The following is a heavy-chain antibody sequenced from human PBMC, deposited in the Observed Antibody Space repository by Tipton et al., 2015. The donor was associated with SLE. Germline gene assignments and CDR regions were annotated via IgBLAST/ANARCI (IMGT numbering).Heavy chain of an antibody. D-gene: IGHD3-22*01. J-gene: IGHJ3*02. CDR2: IYYSGNT. V-gene: IGHV4-4*02. CDR3: ARAYYYYDSSGYGDAFDI. CDR1: GGSMNNNNW. Sequence: GLVKPSGTLSLTCAVSGGSMNNNNWWIWVRQSPGKGLEWIGEIYYSGNTNYNPTLKSRVTISVDKSKNQFSLKFLSVTAADTAVYYCARAYYYYDSSGYGDAFDIWGQGTMVTVSS.